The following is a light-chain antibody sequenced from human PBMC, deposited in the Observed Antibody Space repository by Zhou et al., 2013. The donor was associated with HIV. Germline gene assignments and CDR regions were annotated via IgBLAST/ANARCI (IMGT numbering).Light chain of an antibody. J-gene: IGKJ4*01. V-gene: IGKV1-5*03. Sequence: IQMTQSPSSLSASVGDRVTITCRASQNINIWLAWFQQKPGRAPILLIQKASILQTGVPSRFSGSGSGTEFSLTISSLQPEDSAAYYCQQAYSVPLTFGGGTKVEIK. CDR1: QNINIW. CDR3: QQAYSVPLT. CDR2: KAS.